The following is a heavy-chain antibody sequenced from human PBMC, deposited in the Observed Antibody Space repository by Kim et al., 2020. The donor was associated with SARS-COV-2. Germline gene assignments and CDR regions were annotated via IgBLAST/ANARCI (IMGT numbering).Heavy chain of an antibody. CDR1: GFTFSSYA. Sequence: GGSLRLSCAASGFTFSSYAMHWVRQAPGKGLEWVAVIWYDGSNKYYADSVKGRFTISRDNSKNTLYLQMNSLRAEDTAVYYCAKAWRYFDWLYGMDVWGQGTTVTVSS. V-gene: IGHV3-33*06. D-gene: IGHD3-9*01. J-gene: IGHJ6*02. CDR2: IWYDGSNK. CDR3: AKAWRYFDWLYGMDV.